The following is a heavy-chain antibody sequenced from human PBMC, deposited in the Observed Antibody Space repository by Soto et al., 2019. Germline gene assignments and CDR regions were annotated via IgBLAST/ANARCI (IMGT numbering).Heavy chain of an antibody. CDR3: AIRTGQLAIISEFDGDWFFEV. CDR2: INPDSGGT. CDR1: GYTFTDYY. D-gene: IGHD2-2*01. Sequence: QEQLVQSGAEVKKPGASLKVSCKASGYTFTDYYIHWVRQAPVQGLEWVGWINPDSGGTNLAQRFQGRVTMTSDTSINTAYMELSSLRSDDTAVYYCAIRTGQLAIISEFDGDWFFEVWGRGTLVTVSS. V-gene: IGHV1-2*02. J-gene: IGHJ2*01.